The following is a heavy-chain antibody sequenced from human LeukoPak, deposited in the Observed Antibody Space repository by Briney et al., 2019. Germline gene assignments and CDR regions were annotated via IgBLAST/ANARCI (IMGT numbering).Heavy chain of an antibody. V-gene: IGHV4-59*01. CDR1: GGSISSYY. Sequence: SETLSLTCTVSGGSISSYYWSWIRQPPGKGLEWIGYIYYSGSTNYNPSLKSRVTISVDTSKNQFSLKLSSVTAADTAVYYCARGVLWFGELSSEAPYYFDYWGQGNLVTVSS. D-gene: IGHD3-10*01. CDR3: ARGVLWFGELSSEAPYYFDY. CDR2: IYYSGST. J-gene: IGHJ4*02.